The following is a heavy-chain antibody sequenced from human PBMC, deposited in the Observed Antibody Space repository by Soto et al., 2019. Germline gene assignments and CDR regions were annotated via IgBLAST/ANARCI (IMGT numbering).Heavy chain of an antibody. CDR2: ISATGSNT. V-gene: IGHV3-23*01. CDR3: AKAGITMVRGEDV. Sequence: EVQLLESGGGLVHPGGSLRLSCADSGFTFSTYPMTWIRQAPGKGLEWVSTISATGSNTYYADTVKGRFTISRDNSKNTLYLQMNSLRAEDTAVYYCAKAGITMVRGEDVWGQGTTVTVSS. CDR1: GFTFSTYP. J-gene: IGHJ6*02. D-gene: IGHD3-10*01.